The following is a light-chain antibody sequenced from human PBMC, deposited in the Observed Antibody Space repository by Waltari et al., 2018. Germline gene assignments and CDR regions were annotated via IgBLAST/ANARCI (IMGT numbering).Light chain of an antibody. V-gene: IGLV2-11*01. CDR2: DVS. CDR1: SRDVGGYNY. J-gene: IGLJ3*02. CDR3: CSYAGSYTWV. Sequence: QSALTHPRPVSGSPGQSVTISCTGTSRDVGGYNYVSWYQQHPGNAPKLMIYDVSKRPSGVPDRFSGSKSGNTASLTISGLQAEDEADYYCCSYAGSYTWVFGGGTKLTVL.